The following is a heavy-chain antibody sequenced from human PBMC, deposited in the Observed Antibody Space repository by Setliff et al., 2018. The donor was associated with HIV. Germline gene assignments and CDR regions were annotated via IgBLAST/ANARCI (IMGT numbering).Heavy chain of an antibody. CDR2: VHHSGST. CDR1: GGSISSSSYY. J-gene: IGHJ4*02. Sequence: SETLSLTCNVSGGSISSSSYYWGWIRQSPGKGLEWIGSVHHSGSTSYNPSLRSRVTIAVDTSKTQLSLTLTSVTAADTAVYYCARVGLGSSWYWPRPSYFDYWGQGTLVTVSS. CDR3: ARVGLGSSWYWPRPSYFDY. D-gene: IGHD6-13*01. V-gene: IGHV4-39*01.